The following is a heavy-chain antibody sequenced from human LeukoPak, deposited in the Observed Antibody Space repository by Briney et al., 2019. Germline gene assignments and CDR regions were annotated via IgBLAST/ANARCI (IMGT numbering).Heavy chain of an antibody. CDR3: ASPDYGSGSYSY. CDR1: GGSISSSSYY. Sequence: MASETLSLTCTVSGGSISSSSYYWGWIRQPPGKGLEWIGSIYYSGSTYYNPSLKSRVTISVETSKNQFSLKLSSVTAADTAVYYCASPDYGSGSYSYWGQGTLVIVSS. V-gene: IGHV4-39*01. CDR2: IYYSGST. J-gene: IGHJ4*02. D-gene: IGHD3-10*01.